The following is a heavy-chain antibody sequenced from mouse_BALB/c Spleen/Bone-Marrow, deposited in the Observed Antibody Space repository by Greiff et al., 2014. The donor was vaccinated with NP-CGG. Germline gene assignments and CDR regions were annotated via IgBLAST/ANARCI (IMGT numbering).Heavy chain of an antibody. CDR3: ARQDYYGSSPHWYFDV. V-gene: IGHV5-9-3*01. J-gene: IGHJ1*01. D-gene: IGHD1-1*01. Sequence: DVQLVESGGGLVKPGGSLKLSCAASGFSFSSYAMSWVRQTPEKRLEWVATISSGGSYTYQADSVKGRFTISRDTAKNTLYLQMSSLRSEDTAMYYCARQDYYGSSPHWYFDVWGAGTTVTVSS. CDR2: ISSGGSYT. CDR1: GFSFSSYA.